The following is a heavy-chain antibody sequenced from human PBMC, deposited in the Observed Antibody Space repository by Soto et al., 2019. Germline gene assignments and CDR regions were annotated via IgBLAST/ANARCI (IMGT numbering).Heavy chain of an antibody. J-gene: IGHJ4*02. D-gene: IGHD6-19*01. CDR3: ASLAVAGSSKNY. CDR1: GFTFSSYA. V-gene: IGHV3-23*01. Sequence: GGSLRLSCAASGFTFSSYAMSWVRRAPGKGLEWVSGISGSGGRTHYANSVKGRFTISRDNSKNTLHLQMNSLRAEDTAVYYCASLAVAGSSKNYWGQGTLVTVSS. CDR2: ISGSGGRT.